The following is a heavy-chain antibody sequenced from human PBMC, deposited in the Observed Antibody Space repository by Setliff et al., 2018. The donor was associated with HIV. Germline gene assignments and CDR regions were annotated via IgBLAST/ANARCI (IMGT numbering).Heavy chain of an antibody. V-gene: IGHV1-69*13. CDR1: GGPFTSA. J-gene: IGHJ6*03. Sequence: SVKVSCKASGGPFTSAFNWVRQVPGQGLEWMGGIIPIFGTANYAQNFGGRVTITADQSTSTSYLQLNSLRFEDTAIYYCASDSPTARFEELEDHYYYFMDVWGKGTTVTVS. D-gene: IGHD3-10*01. CDR3: ASDSPTARFEELEDHYYYFMDV. CDR2: IIPIFGTA.